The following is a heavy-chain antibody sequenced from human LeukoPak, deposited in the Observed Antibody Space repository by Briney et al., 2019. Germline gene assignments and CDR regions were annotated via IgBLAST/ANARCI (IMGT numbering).Heavy chain of an antibody. Sequence: ASVKVSCTASGYTFTGYYMHWVRQAPGQGLEWMAWINPNSGGTNYAQKFQGRVTMTRDTPISTACMELSRLRSDDTAVYYCARAPTNNWFDPWGQGTLVTVSS. CDR1: GYTFTGYY. CDR2: INPNSGGT. J-gene: IGHJ5*02. V-gene: IGHV1-2*02. CDR3: ARAPTNNWFDP.